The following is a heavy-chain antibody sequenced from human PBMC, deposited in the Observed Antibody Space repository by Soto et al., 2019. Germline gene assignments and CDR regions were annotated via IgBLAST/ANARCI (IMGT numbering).Heavy chain of an antibody. Sequence: SETLSLTCTVSGGSISSGGYYWSWIRQHPGKGLEWIGYIYYSGSTYYNPSLKSRVTISVDTSRNQFSLKLSSVNAADTAMFYCAREYSSSPEAVDYWGQGVLVTVSS. CDR3: AREYSSSPEAVDY. D-gene: IGHD2-21*01. V-gene: IGHV4-31*03. J-gene: IGHJ4*02. CDR1: GGSISSGGYY. CDR2: IYYSGST.